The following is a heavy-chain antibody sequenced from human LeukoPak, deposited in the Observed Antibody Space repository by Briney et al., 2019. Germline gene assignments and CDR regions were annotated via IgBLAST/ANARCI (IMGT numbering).Heavy chain of an antibody. CDR2: IYYSGST. D-gene: IGHD6-13*01. Sequence: PSETLSLTCTVSGGSISSSGYYWGWIRQPPGKGLEWIGSIYYSGSTYYNPSLKSRVTISVDTSKNQFSLKLSSVTAADTAVYYCARQSGSSTWSSDYWGQGTLVTVSS. J-gene: IGHJ4*02. V-gene: IGHV4-39*01. CDR1: GGSISSSGYY. CDR3: ARQSGSSTWSSDY.